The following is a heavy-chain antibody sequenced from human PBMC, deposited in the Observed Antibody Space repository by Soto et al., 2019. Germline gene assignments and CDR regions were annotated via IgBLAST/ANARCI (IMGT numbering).Heavy chain of an antibody. CDR1: GYSIISGYY. D-gene: IGHD6-19*01. Sequence: SETLSLTCAVSGYSIISGYYWGLIRQPPGKGLEWIGSIYHSGSTYYNPSLKSRVTISVDTSKNQFSLKLSSVTAADTAVYYCARDSSGWYGGYYFDYWGQGTLVTVSS. CDR2: IYHSGST. V-gene: IGHV4-38-2*02. J-gene: IGHJ4*02. CDR3: ARDSSGWYGGYYFDY.